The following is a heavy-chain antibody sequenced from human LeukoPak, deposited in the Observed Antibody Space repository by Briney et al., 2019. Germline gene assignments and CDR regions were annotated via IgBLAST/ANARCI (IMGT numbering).Heavy chain of an antibody. CDR1: GYTFSSYA. D-gene: IGHD6-19*01. CDR3: ASGQYSSGWYSGNYYYGMDV. J-gene: IGHJ6*04. Sequence: ASVKVSCKASGYTFSSYAMHWVRQAPGQRLEWMGWINAGSGNTKYSLKFQGRVTITRDTSASTAYMELSSLRSEDTAVYYCASGQYSSGWYSGNYYYGMDVWGKGTTVTVSS. CDR2: INAGSGNT. V-gene: IGHV1-3*01.